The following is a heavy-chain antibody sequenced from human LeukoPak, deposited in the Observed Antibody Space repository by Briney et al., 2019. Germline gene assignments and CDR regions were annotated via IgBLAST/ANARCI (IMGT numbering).Heavy chain of an antibody. CDR3: ARGSGPTLALFDY. Sequence: GVLRLSCAASGFTFSSYSMNWVRQAPGKGLEWVSSISSSSSYIYYADSVKGRFTISRDNAKNSLYLQMNSLRAEDTAVYYCARGSGPTLALFDYGGQGTLVPVPS. J-gene: IGHJ4*02. V-gene: IGHV3-21*01. CDR1: GFTFSSYS. CDR2: ISSSSSYI.